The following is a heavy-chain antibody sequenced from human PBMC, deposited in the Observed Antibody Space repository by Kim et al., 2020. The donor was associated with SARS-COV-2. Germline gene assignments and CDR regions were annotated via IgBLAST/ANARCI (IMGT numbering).Heavy chain of an antibody. D-gene: IGHD3-22*01. CDR2: ISGGGGTI. CDR3: ARNPHYSDSSGYSQYFFDY. Sequence: GGSLRLSCAASGFSFSNYEMNWVRQAPGTGLEWISYISGGGGTIYYADSVKGRFTISRDDARNSLFLQMDSLRVEDTAVYYCARNPHYSDSSGYSQYFFDYWGRGTLVTVSS. V-gene: IGHV3-48*03. J-gene: IGHJ4*02. CDR1: GFSFSNYE.